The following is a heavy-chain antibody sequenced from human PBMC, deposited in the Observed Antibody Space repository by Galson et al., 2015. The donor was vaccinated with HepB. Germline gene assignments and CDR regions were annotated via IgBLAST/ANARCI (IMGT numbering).Heavy chain of an antibody. J-gene: IGHJ4*02. Sequence: SVKVSCKASGGTFSSYTISWVRQAPGQGLEWMGRIIPILGIANYAQKFQGRVTITADKSTSTAYMELSSLRSEDTAVYYCASGPLWFGELYYFDYWGQRTLVTVSS. CDR1: GGTFSSYT. D-gene: IGHD3-10*01. V-gene: IGHV1-69*02. CDR3: ASGPLWFGELYYFDY. CDR2: IIPILGIA.